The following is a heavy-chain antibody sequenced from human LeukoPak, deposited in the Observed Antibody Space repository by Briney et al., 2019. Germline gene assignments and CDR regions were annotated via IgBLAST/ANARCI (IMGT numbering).Heavy chain of an antibody. D-gene: IGHD5-12*01. CDR1: GFTLSDHY. CDR3: TSLTGYSGYDPLYY. CDR2: TGNRGNSYTT. Sequence: GGSLRLSCAASGFTLSDHYMDWVRQAPGKGLEWVGRTGNRGNSYTTEYAASVKGRFTISRDDSKNSLYLQMNSLKAEDTAVYYCTSLTGYSGYDPLYYWGQGTLVTVSS. V-gene: IGHV3-72*01. J-gene: IGHJ4*02.